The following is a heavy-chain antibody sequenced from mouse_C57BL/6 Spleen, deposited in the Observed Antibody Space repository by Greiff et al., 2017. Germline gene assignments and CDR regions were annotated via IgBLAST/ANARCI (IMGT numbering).Heavy chain of an antibody. CDR1: GYTFTSYW. CDR2: IHPNSGST. Sequence: QVHVKQPGAELVKPGASVKLSCKASGYTFTSYWMHWVKQRPGQGLEWIGMIHPNSGSTNYNEKFKSKATLTVDKSSSTAYMQLSSLTSEDSAVYYCARVVYYGSPHYFDYWGQGTTLTVSS. CDR3: ARVVYYGSPHYFDY. D-gene: IGHD1-1*01. V-gene: IGHV1-64*01. J-gene: IGHJ2*01.